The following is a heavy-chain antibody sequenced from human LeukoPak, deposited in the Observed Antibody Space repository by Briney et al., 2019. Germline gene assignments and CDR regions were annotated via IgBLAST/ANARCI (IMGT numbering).Heavy chain of an antibody. CDR2: IYYSGST. V-gene: IGHV4-59*01. D-gene: IGHD5-18*01. Sequence: PSETLSLTCTVSGGSISSYYWSWIRQPPGKGLEWIGYIYYSGSTNYNPSLKSRVTISVDTSKNQFSLKLSSVTAADTAVYYCARGGYSYGTSYGYFDYWGQGTLVTVSS. J-gene: IGHJ4*02. CDR3: ARGGYSYGTSYGYFDY. CDR1: GGSISSYY.